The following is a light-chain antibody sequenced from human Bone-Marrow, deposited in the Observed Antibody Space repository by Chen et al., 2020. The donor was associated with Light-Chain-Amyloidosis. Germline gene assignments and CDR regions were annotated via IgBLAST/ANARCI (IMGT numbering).Light chain of an antibody. V-gene: IGKV3-15*01. CDR3: QQYNQWPET. Sequence: DIVMTQSQATLSVSPGERATLSCRASQSVTSELAWYQRKPGQAPRILIYGASTRATGIPARFSGSGSGTEFTLTISSIEAEDCAGYACQQYNQWPETFGRGSKVEI. CDR2: GAS. J-gene: IGKJ1*01. CDR1: QSVTSE.